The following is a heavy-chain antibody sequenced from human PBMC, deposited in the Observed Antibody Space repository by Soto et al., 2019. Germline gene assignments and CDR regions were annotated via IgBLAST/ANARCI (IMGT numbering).Heavy chain of an antibody. CDR1: GNSFTSYW. J-gene: IGHJ6*02. CDR2: IYPGDSDT. D-gene: IGHD2-15*01. V-gene: IGHV5-51*01. Sequence: XESLKVSCKCSGNSFTSYWIGLVLQMPGKGLEWMGIIYPGDSDTRYSPSFQGQVTISADKSISTAYLQWSSLKASDTAMYYCATGSGGLPLLIYGMDVWGQGTTVTVSS. CDR3: ATGSGGLPLLIYGMDV.